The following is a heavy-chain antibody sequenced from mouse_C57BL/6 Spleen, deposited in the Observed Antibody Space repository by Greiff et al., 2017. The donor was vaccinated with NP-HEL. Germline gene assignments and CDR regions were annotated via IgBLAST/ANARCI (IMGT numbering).Heavy chain of an antibody. CDR2: INYDGSST. CDR1: GFTFSDYY. V-gene: IGHV5-16*01. D-gene: IGHD1-1*01. J-gene: IGHJ4*01. Sequence: EVMLVESEGGLVQPGSSMKLSCTASGFTFSDYYMAWVRQVPEKGLEWVANINYDGSSTYYLDSLKSRFIISRDNAKNILYLQMSRLKSEDTATYYCARVLRYDAMDYWGQGTSVTVSS. CDR3: ARVLRYDAMDY.